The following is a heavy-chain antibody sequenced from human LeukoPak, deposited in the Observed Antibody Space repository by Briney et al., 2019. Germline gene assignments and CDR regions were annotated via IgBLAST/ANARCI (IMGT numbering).Heavy chain of an antibody. CDR2: IYESGQTT. Sequence: GGSLRLSCVGSGFTFSSHAMSWVRQAPEKGLEWVSGIYESGQTTHYADSVKGRFTISKDNAKNTVYLQMNNLRAEDTAVYYCVSFYETYWGRGTLVTVSS. CDR3: VSFYETY. V-gene: IGHV3-23*01. J-gene: IGHJ4*02. D-gene: IGHD2/OR15-2a*01. CDR1: GFTFSSHA.